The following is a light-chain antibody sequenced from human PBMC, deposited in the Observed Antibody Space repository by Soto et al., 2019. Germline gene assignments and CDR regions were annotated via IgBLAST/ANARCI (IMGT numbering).Light chain of an antibody. CDR2: EVS. J-gene: IGLJ1*01. CDR3: CSYAVRNTFV. V-gene: IGLV2-23*02. Sequence: QSVLTQPASVSGSPGQSITISCTGTSSDVGSYNLVSWYQQHPGKAPKLMNYEVSKRPSGVSNRFSGSNFGNTASFTIFGPRAEDEADYYCCSYAVRNTFVFETGTKVTVL. CDR1: SSDVGSYNL.